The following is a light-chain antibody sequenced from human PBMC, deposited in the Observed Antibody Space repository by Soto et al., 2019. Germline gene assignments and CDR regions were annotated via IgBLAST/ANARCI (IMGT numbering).Light chain of an antibody. V-gene: IGKV3-11*01. CDR2: DAS. CDR1: QSISQS. J-gene: IGKJ1*01. CDR3: QQYDNWPWT. Sequence: EIVLTQSPTTLSLSPGSRSTLSCRASQSISQSLAWYQQRPGKAPRLLIYDASRRATGIPARLSGSGYGTDLTITISSLKSEDFEVYYCQQYDNWPWTFGQGTQVDIK.